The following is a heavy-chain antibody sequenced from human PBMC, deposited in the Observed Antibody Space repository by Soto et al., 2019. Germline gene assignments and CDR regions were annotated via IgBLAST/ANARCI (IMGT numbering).Heavy chain of an antibody. Sequence: ASVKVSCKASGYTFTSYYMHWVRQAPGQRLEWMGIINPSGGSTSYAQKFQGRVTMTRDTSTSTVYMELSSLRSEDTAVYYCARAHRITMIVVVIKNYYGMDVWGQGTTVTVSS. D-gene: IGHD3-22*01. V-gene: IGHV1-46*01. J-gene: IGHJ6*02. CDR3: ARAHRITMIVVVIKNYYGMDV. CDR2: INPSGGST. CDR1: GYTFTSYY.